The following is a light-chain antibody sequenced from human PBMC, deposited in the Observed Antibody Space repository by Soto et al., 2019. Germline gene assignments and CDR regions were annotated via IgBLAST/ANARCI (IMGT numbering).Light chain of an antibody. J-gene: IGLJ1*01. CDR3: SSYAGNNNYV. CDR1: SSDVGGYNY. CDR2: EVN. V-gene: IGLV2-8*01. Sequence: QSVLTQPPSASGSPGQSVAISCTGTSSDVGGYNYVSWYQLRPGKAPKLMIYEVNLRPSGVPDRFSGSKSGNTASLTVSGLPAEDEADYYCSSYAGNNNYVFGTGTKVTVL.